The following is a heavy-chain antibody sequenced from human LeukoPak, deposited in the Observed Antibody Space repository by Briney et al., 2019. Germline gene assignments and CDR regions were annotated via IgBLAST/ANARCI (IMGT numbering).Heavy chain of an antibody. D-gene: IGHD4-17*01. Sequence: ASGKVSCKASGYTFTRYGISWVREAPGQRLERRGCISAYNGNTNYAQKLQGRVTMTTDTSTSTAYMELRSLRSDDTAVYYCARDDHGDGSWDYYYGMDVWGQRTTVTVSS. CDR3: ARDDHGDGSWDYYYGMDV. CDR2: ISAYNGNT. CDR1: GYTFTRYG. V-gene: IGHV1-18*01. J-gene: IGHJ6*02.